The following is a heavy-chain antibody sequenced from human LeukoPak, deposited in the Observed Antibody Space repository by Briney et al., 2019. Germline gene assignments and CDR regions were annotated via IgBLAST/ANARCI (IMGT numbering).Heavy chain of an antibody. V-gene: IGHV4-34*01. CDR1: GGSFSGYY. J-gene: IGHJ3*02. CDR2: INHSGST. Sequence: PSETLSLTCAVYGGSFSGYYWSWIRQPPGKGLEWIGEINHSGSTNYNPSLKSRVTISVDTSKNKFFLKLISVTAADTAVYYCARVGRDTDGYNYNDAFDIWGQGTMVTVSA. D-gene: IGHD5-24*01. CDR3: ARVGRDTDGYNYNDAFDI.